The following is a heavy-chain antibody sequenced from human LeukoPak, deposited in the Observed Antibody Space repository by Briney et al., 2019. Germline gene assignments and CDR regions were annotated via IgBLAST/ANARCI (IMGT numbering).Heavy chain of an antibody. CDR3: ARGGNHGDYWYFDL. CDR1: GFSFGTYS. Sequence: AGGSLRLSCVVSGFSFGTYSMHWVRQAPGKGLEWVANIKQDGSEKYYVDSVKGRFTISRDNAETSLHLQMNSLRAEDTAVYYCARGGNHGDYWYFDLWGRGTLVTVSS. CDR2: IKQDGSEK. J-gene: IGHJ2*01. V-gene: IGHV3-7*01. D-gene: IGHD4-17*01.